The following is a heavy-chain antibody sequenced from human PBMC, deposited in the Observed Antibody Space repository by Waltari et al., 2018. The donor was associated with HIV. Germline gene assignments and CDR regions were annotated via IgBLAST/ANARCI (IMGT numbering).Heavy chain of an antibody. CDR1: GVSISSSDHY. D-gene: IGHD5-12*01. V-gene: IGHV4-39*07. Sequence: QLQLQESGPGLVKPSETLSLTCTVSGVSISSSDHYWAWLRQPPGKGLEWIASIYSSGSTYYNPSLKSRVTVSVDTSKNQFSLDLSSVTAADTAVYYCARDPRGYRGHDFGAYGLDHWGQGTLVTVSS. CDR3: ARDPRGYRGHDFGAYGLDH. CDR2: IYSSGST. J-gene: IGHJ4*02.